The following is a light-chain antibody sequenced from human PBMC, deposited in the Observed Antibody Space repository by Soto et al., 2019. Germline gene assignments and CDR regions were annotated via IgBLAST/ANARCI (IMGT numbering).Light chain of an antibody. V-gene: IGKV3-20*01. CDR2: GAS. J-gene: IGKJ3*01. CDR1: QSVSSNY. Sequence: EIVLTQSPGTLSLSPGERATLSCRASQSVSSNYLAWYQQKPGQAPRLLIYGASSRPTGIPYRFSGSGSGTDFTLNISRLEPEVFEVYYCQQFGASLFTFGPGTKVDIK. CDR3: QQFGASLFT.